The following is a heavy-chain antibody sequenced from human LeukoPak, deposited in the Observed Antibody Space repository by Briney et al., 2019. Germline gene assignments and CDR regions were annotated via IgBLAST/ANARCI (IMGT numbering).Heavy chain of an antibody. CDR1: GFTFSNYV. J-gene: IGHJ4*02. V-gene: IGHV3-66*01. CDR3: ARDPGFPRVTFGY. Sequence: GGSLRLSCAASGFTFSNYVMSWVRQAPGKGLEWVSVIYSGGSTYYADSVKGRFTISRDNSKNTLYLQMNSLRAEDTAVYYCARDPGFPRVTFGYWGQGTLVTVSS. D-gene: IGHD3-10*01. CDR2: IYSGGST.